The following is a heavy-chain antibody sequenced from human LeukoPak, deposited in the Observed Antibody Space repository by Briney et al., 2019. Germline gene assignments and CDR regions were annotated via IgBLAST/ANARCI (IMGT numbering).Heavy chain of an antibody. CDR2: ISYSGTT. CDR3: ANRGIYGYFNY. V-gene: IGHV4-39*01. Sequence: KPSQTLSLTRTVTVGSNTDSNYYCGWVRQPPGKGLEWNGSISYSGTTYYNPSLKSRVLIAADPSKNQLCLRLTSVTAADTAVQLGANRGIYGYFNYWGQGTLVTVCS. J-gene: IGHJ4*02. D-gene: IGHD3-10*01. CDR1: VGSNTDSNYY.